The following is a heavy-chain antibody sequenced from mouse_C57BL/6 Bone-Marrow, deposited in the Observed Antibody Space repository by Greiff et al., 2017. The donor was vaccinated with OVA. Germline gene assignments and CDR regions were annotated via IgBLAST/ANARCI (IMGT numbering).Heavy chain of an antibody. D-gene: IGHD1-1*02. V-gene: IGHV14-4*01. CDR1: GFNIKDDY. Sequence: EVQLQQSGAELVRPGASVKLSCTASGFNIKDDYMHWVKQRPEQGLEWIGWIDPENGDTEYASKFQGKATITADTSSNTAYLQLSSLTSEDTAVYDCTTCGGPYAMDYWGQGTSVTVSS. J-gene: IGHJ4*01. CDR3: TTCGGPYAMDY. CDR2: IDPENGDT.